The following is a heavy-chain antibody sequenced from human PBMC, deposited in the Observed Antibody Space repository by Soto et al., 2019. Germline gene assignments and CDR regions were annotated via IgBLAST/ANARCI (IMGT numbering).Heavy chain of an antibody. CDR2: INPTGSP. V-gene: IGHV4-34*01. J-gene: IGHJ3*02. D-gene: IGHD6-19*01. Sequence: SETLSLTCVVYGGSLTGYYWSWIRQPPGRGLEWIGEINPTGSPKYNPSLMRRVTISVDTSRNQFSMTLSFVTAADTAVFYCARSRQQCLVDAFDIWGQGPMVTASS. CDR1: GGSLTGYY. CDR3: ARSRQQCLVDAFDI.